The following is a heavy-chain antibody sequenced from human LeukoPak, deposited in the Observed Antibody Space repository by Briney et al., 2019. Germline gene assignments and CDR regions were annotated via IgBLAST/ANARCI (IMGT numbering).Heavy chain of an antibody. Sequence: APVKVSCTASGYTFTAYYIHWVRQAPGQGLEWMGFINPNSGDTKYAQKFQGRVTMTRDTSISTAYMEVSRLTSDDTAIYYCARAGCGSGSHCADYYYGLDAWGQGTTVTVSS. CDR1: GYTFTAYY. J-gene: IGHJ6*02. CDR3: ARAGCGSGSHCADYYYGLDA. V-gene: IGHV1-2*02. D-gene: IGHD3-10*01. CDR2: INPNSGDT.